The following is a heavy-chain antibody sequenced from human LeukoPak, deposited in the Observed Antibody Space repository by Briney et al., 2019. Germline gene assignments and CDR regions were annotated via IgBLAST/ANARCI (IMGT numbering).Heavy chain of an antibody. D-gene: IGHD2-2*01. CDR1: GYTFTGYY. CDR2: INPNSGGT. V-gene: IGHV1-2*02. Sequence: AAVKVSCKPSGYTFTGYYKYWVRQAPAPGIEWMGGINPNSGGTNNAQKFQGRVTMTRDTSISTAYMELSRLRSDDTAVYYCAREVVVVPAADYFYSYGMVVWGQGTTVTVSS. CDR3: AREVVVVPAADYFYSYGMVV. J-gene: IGHJ6*02.